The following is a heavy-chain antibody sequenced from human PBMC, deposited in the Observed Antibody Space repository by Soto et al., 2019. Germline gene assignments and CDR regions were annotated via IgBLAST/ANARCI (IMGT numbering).Heavy chain of an antibody. D-gene: IGHD1-20*01. CDR1: GFTFSSYW. J-gene: IGHJ6*03. V-gene: IGHV3-7*01. Sequence: EVQLVESGGGLVQPGGSLRLSCAASGFTFSSYWMSWVRQAPGKGLEWVANIKQDGSEKYYVDSVKGRFTISRDNAKNSLYLQMNSLRAEDTAVYYCAREYNWGTMSYYYYMDVWGKGTTVTVSS. CDR2: IKQDGSEK. CDR3: AREYNWGTMSYYYYMDV.